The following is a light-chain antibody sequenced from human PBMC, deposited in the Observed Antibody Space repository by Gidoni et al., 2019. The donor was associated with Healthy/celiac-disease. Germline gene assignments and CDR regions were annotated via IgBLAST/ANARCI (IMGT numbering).Light chain of an antibody. V-gene: IGLV2-14*03. CDR3: SSYTSSSIRV. Sequence: QSALTQPASVSGSPGQSITTSCTGTSSDVGGYNYVSWYQQHPGKAPKLMIYDVSNRPSGVSNRFSGSKSGNTASLTISGLQAEDEADYYCSSYTSSSIRVFGGGTKLTVL. CDR2: DVS. J-gene: IGLJ2*01. CDR1: SSDVGGYNY.